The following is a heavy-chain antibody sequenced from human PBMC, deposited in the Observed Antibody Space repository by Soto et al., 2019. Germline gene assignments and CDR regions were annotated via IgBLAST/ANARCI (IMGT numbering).Heavy chain of an antibody. J-gene: IGHJ3*02. V-gene: IGHV4-34*01. CDR1: GGSFSGYY. CDR3: ARDPHRYYGSGRSRLGALDI. D-gene: IGHD3-10*01. CDR2: INHSGST. Sequence: SETLSLTCAVYGGSFSGYYWSWIRQPPGKGLEWIGEINHSGSTNYNPSLKSRVTISVDTSKNQFSLKLSSVTAADTAVYYCARDPHRYYGSGRSRLGALDIWGQGTMVTVSS.